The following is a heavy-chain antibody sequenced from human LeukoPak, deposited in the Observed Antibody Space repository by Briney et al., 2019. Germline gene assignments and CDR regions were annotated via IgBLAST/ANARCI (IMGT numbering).Heavy chain of an antibody. V-gene: IGHV3-33*01. CDR1: GFTFSSYG. J-gene: IGHJ4*02. CDR3: ARDQGDLYSSSYNGY. CDR2: IWYDGSNK. D-gene: IGHD6-6*01. Sequence: GGSLRLSCAASGFTFSSYGMHWVRQAPGKGLEWVAVIWYDGSNKYYADSVKGRFTISRDNSKNTLYLQMNSLRAEDTAVYYCARDQGDLYSSSYNGYWGQGTLVAVSS.